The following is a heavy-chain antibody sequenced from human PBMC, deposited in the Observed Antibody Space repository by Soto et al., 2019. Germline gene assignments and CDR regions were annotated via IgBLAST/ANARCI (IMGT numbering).Heavy chain of an antibody. J-gene: IGHJ6*02. CDR2: ISFHGTHT. V-gene: IGHV3-30*18. CDR3: AKVVHRGNFYYGMDV. CDR1: GFSFNMYS. Sequence: QVQLVESGGGVVQPGGSLSLSCAGSGFSFNMYSMHWVRQAPGKGLECLAVISFHGTHTYYADSVRSRFTVSRDNSKSTLYLQMNSLRPDATAMYYWAKVVHRGNFYYGMDVWGQGTTVTVSS. D-gene: IGHD6-25*01.